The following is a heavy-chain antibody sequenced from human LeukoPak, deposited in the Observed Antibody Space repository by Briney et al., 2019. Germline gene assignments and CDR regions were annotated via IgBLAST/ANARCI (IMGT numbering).Heavy chain of an antibody. CDR3: AKRGVVIRVILVGFHKEAYYFDS. D-gene: IGHD3-22*01. CDR1: GFTFSSYW. J-gene: IGHJ4*02. V-gene: IGHV3-7*03. Sequence: GGSLRLSCAASGFTFSSYWMSWVRQPPGKGLEWVANIKQDGSERYYVDSVKGRFTISRDNRKNTLYLQMNSLRAEDTAVYFCAKRGVVIRVILVGFHKEAYYFDSWGQGALVTVSS. CDR2: IKQDGSER.